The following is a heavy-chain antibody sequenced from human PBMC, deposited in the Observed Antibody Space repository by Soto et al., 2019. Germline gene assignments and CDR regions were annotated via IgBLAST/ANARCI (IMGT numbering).Heavy chain of an antibody. V-gene: IGHV4-4*07. CDR3: ARGGYGSGSYYNPIDY. Sequence: PSETLSLTCTVSGGSMSDYFWTCIRQPAGKRLEWIGLKSISTNIDSNASLKGRASISVDTSKNQFSLKLISVTAADTAVYYCARGGYGSGSYYNPIDYWAQGTMVTVSS. CDR2: KSISTNI. J-gene: IGHJ4*02. D-gene: IGHD3-10*01. CDR1: GGSMSDYF.